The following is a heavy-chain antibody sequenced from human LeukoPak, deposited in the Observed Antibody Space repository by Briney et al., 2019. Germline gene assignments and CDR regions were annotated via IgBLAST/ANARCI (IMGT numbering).Heavy chain of an antibody. CDR2: IYYSGST. Sequence: SETLSLTCTVSGGSISSYYWSWIRQPPGKGLEWSGYIYYSGSTNYNPSLKSRVTISVDTSKNQFSLKLYSVTAADTAVYYCARESTIWDAFDIWGQGTMVTVSS. J-gene: IGHJ3*02. CDR1: GGSISSYY. V-gene: IGHV4-59*01. D-gene: IGHD5/OR15-5a*01. CDR3: ARESTIWDAFDI.